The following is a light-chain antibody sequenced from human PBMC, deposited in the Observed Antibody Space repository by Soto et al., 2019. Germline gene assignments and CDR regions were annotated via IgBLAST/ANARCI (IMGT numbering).Light chain of an antibody. J-gene: IGLJ1*01. CDR1: SNDVGRYNY. Sequence: LAQPRSVSGSLGQSVTISCTGSSNDVGRYNYVSWYRQDPGKAPRVIIYDVHRRPSGAPDRFSGSKSGNTASLTISGLQAADEADYYCCAYAATYTYVFGSGTKVTVL. CDR3: CAYAATYTYV. CDR2: DVH. V-gene: IGLV2-11*01.